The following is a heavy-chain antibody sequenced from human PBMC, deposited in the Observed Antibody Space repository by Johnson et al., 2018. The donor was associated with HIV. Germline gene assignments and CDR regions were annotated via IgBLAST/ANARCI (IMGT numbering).Heavy chain of an antibody. CDR2: ISSDGSAK. V-gene: IGHV3-30*19. CDR3: ARDWDAYGAFDI. CDR1: GFTFNSYG. Sequence: QVQLVESGGGLVQPGGSLRLSCAASGFTFNSYGMHWVRQAPGKGLEWVAVISSDGSAKYYADSVKGPFTISRDNSKNTLYLQLNTLRAADTAVYYCARDWDAYGAFDIWGQGTMVTVSS. D-gene: IGHD1-26*01. J-gene: IGHJ3*02.